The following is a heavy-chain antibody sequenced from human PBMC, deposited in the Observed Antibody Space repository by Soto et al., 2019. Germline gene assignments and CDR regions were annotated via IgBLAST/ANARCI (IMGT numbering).Heavy chain of an antibody. V-gene: IGHV1-18*01. CDR1: GYTLTSYG. CDR2: ISAYNGNT. Sequence: ASVKVSCKASGYTLTSYGISWVRQAPGQGLEWMGWISAYNGNTNYARKLQGRVTMTTDTSTSTAYMELRSLRSDDTAVYYCARVGYCSGGRCEKNWFDPWGQGTLVTVSS. D-gene: IGHD2-15*01. CDR3: ARVGYCSGGRCEKNWFDP. J-gene: IGHJ5*02.